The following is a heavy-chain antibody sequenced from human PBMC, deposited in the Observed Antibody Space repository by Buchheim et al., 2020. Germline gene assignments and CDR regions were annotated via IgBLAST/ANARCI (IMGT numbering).Heavy chain of an antibody. CDR3: ARDIVGATCDY. D-gene: IGHD1-26*01. CDR1: GGTFSSYA. J-gene: IGHJ4*02. Sequence: QVQLVQSGAEVKKPGSSVKVSCKASGGTFSSYAISWVREARGEGREWMGRIIPILGIANYAQKFQGRVTITADKSTSTAYMELSSLRSEDTAVYYCARDIVGATCDYWGQGTL. V-gene: IGHV1-69*04. CDR2: IIPILGIA.